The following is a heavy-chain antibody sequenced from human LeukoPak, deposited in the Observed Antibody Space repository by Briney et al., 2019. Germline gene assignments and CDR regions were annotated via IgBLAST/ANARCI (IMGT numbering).Heavy chain of an antibody. CDR2: ISSSGSTI. V-gene: IGHV3-48*03. CDR1: GFTFSSYE. CDR3: ARDYLSGGGFDY. J-gene: IGHJ4*02. Sequence: GGSLRLSCAASGFTFSSYEMNWVRQAPGKGLEWVSYISSSGSTIYYADSVKGRFTISGDNAKNSLYLQMNSLRAEDTAVYYCARDYLSGGGFDYWGQGTLVTVSS. D-gene: IGHD3-10*01.